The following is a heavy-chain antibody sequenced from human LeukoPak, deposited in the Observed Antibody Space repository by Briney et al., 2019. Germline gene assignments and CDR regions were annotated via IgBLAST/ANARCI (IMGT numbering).Heavy chain of an antibody. J-gene: IGHJ4*02. D-gene: IGHD5-12*01. Sequence: GGSLRLSCEASGFTFDDYGMTWVRQVPGKGLEWISSINWNGGTTSYADSVKGRFTISRDNDKNSLYLQMNSLRAEDTALYYCARGGHRQLAYFDYWGQGALVTVSS. CDR3: ARGGHRQLAYFDY. V-gene: IGHV3-20*04. CDR2: INWNGGTT. CDR1: GFTFDDYG.